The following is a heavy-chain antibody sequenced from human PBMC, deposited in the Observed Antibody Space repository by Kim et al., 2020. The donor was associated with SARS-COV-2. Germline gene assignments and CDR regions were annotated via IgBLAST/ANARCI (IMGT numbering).Heavy chain of an antibody. Sequence: GGSLRLSCAASGFPFSSYGMHWVRQAPGKGLEWVAIVSVDGSTKYYVDSVKGRFTISRDNSKNTLYLQMNSLRPEDTAVYYCATSPNYYDSNGYYPYYFDYWGQGTLVTVSS. CDR1: GFPFSSYG. J-gene: IGHJ4*02. CDR3: ATSPNYYDSNGYYPYYFDY. V-gene: IGHV3-30*03. CDR2: VSVDGSTK. D-gene: IGHD3-22*01.